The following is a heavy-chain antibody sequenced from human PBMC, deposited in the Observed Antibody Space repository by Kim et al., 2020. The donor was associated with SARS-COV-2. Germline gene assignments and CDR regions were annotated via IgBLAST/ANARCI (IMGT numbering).Heavy chain of an antibody. D-gene: IGHD5-18*01. V-gene: IGHV5-51*01. CDR1: GYSFTKYW. Sequence: GESLKISCKGPGYSFTKYWIGWVRQMPGKGLVWVALTNPGDSNTVYSPSLRGQVSISADKSSSTAYLQWSGLKASDTAMYYCAITRAYGYGFFDYWGQGTLVTVSS. CDR3: AITRAYGYGFFDY. J-gene: IGHJ4*02. CDR2: TNPGDSNT.